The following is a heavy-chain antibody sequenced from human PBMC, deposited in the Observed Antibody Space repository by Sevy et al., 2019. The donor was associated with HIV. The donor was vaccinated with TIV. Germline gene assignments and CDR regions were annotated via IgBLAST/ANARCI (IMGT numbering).Heavy chain of an antibody. D-gene: IGHD5-12*01. Sequence: SETLSLTCTVSGGSISNSDSYWSWIRQPPGKGLEWIGYIHYTGGTYYNPFLKSLVAMSVDTYEKQFSLKLSSMTEADTAVYYCASKRGYNHGPFDYWGQGTLVTVSS. CDR3: ASKRGYNHGPFDY. V-gene: IGHV4-30-4*02. J-gene: IGHJ4*02. CDR1: GGSISNSDSY. CDR2: IHYTGGT.